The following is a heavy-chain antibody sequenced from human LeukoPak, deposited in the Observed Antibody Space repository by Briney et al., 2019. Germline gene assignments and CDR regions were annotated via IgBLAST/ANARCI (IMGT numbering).Heavy chain of an antibody. V-gene: IGHV4-39*01. Sequence: ASETLSLTCTVSGGSISSSSYYWGWIRQPPGKGLEWIGSIYYSGITYYNPSLQSRVTIYVDTPKNQFSLKLSSVTAADTAVYYCTRRVSVTQPNWFDPWGQGTLVTVSS. J-gene: IGHJ5*02. CDR2: IYYSGIT. CDR1: GGSISSSSYY. CDR3: TRRVSVTQPNWFDP. D-gene: IGHD4-17*01.